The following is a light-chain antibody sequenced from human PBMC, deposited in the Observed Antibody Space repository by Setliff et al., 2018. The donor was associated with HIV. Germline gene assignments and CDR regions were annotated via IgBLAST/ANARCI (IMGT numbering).Light chain of an antibody. CDR3: CSYAGSHTFV. CDR2: AVS. Sequence: QSVLTQPASVSGSPGQSITISCTGTNSDVGGYNYVSWYQHHPGKAPKLMIFAVSNRPSGVSHRFSGSKSGYTASLTISGLQAEDEADYYCCSYAGSHTFVFGTGTKVTVL. V-gene: IGLV2-14*01. J-gene: IGLJ1*01. CDR1: NSDVGGYNY.